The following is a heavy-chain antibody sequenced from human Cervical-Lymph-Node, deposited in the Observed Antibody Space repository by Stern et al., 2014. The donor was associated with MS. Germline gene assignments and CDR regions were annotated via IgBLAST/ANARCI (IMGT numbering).Heavy chain of an antibody. CDR3: ARGELKEGLVRGMDV. Sequence: VQMVESGAEVKKPGSSVKVSCKASGGTFSSYAISWVRQAPGQGLEWMGGIIPTFGPANYAQKVQGRVTITADESTSTAYMELSSLRSEDTAVYYCARGELKEGLVRGMDVWGQGTTVTVSS. J-gene: IGHJ6*02. D-gene: IGHD1-26*01. CDR1: GGTFSSYA. CDR2: IIPTFGPA. V-gene: IGHV1-69*01.